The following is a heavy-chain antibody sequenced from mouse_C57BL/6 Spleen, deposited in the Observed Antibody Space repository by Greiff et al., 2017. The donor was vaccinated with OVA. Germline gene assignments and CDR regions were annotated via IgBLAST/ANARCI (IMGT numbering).Heavy chain of an antibody. D-gene: IGHD1-1*01. CDR2: INPNNGGT. Sequence: EVQLQQSGPELVKPGASVKIPCKASGYTFTDYNMDWVKQSHGKSLEWIGDINPNNGGTIYNQKFKGKATLTVDKSSSTAYMELRSLTSEDTAVYYCARTNYGSRGFAYWGQGTLVTVSA. J-gene: IGHJ3*01. V-gene: IGHV1-18*01. CDR3: ARTNYGSRGFAY. CDR1: GYTFTDYN.